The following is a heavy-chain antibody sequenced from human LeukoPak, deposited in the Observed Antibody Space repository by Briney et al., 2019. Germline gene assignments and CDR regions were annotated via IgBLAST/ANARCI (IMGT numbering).Heavy chain of an antibody. CDR1: GFTFSSYW. CDR2: IKQDGSEK. Sequence: GGSLRLSCAASGFTFSSYWMSWVRQAPGKGLDWVANIKQDGSEKYYVDSVKGRFTISRDNAKNSLYLQMNSLRAEDTAVYYCARVRYGSGSYYRVHYYYYMDVWGKGTTVTVSS. V-gene: IGHV3-7*01. D-gene: IGHD3-10*01. CDR3: ARVRYGSGSYYRVHYYYYMDV. J-gene: IGHJ6*03.